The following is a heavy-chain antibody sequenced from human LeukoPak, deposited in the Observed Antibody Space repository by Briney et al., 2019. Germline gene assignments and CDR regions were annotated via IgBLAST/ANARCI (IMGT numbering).Heavy chain of an antibody. J-gene: IGHJ4*02. D-gene: IGHD6-6*01. V-gene: IGHV1-46*01. CDR1: GYTFTSYY. CDR2: INPSGGST. CDR3: ARDLVSNEYSSSSYFDY. Sequence: GASVKVSCKASGYTFTSYYMHWVRQAPGQGLEWMGIINPSGGSTSYAQKFQGRVTMTRDMSTSTAYMELSSLRSEDTAVYYCARDLVSNEYSSSSYFDYWGQGTLVTVSS.